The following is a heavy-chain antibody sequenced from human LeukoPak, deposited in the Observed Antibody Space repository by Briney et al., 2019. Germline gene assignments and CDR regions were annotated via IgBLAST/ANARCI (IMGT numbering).Heavy chain of an antibody. V-gene: IGHV3-23*01. CDR2: ISVSGDNT. J-gene: IGHJ4*02. D-gene: IGHD2-2*01. Sequence: GGSLRLSCAASGFTFSSHAMSWDRRAPGKGLEWVSAISVSGDNTYYADSVKGRFTISRDNSKNTLYLQMNSLRAEDTAVYYCARPYSSSVQRYFDYWGQGTLVTVSS. CDR1: GFTFSSHA. CDR3: ARPYSSSVQRYFDY.